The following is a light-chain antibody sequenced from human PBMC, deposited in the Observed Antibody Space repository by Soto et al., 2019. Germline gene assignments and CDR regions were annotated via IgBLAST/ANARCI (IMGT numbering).Light chain of an antibody. CDR3: AAFDDSLSGPNVV. CDR2: RNN. Sequence: QSVLTQTPSASGTPGQRVTISCSGSSSNIGSNYVYWYQQLPGTAPKLLIYRNNQRPSGVPDRFSGSKSGTSASLAISGLRSEDEADYYCAAFDDSLSGPNVVFGGGTKRTVL. J-gene: IGLJ2*01. CDR1: SSNIGSNY. V-gene: IGLV1-47*01.